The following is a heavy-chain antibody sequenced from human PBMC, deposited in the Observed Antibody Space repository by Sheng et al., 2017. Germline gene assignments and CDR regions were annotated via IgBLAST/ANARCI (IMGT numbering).Heavy chain of an antibody. CDR1: GYSISSGYY. J-gene: IGHJ4*02. CDR2: IYHSGST. V-gene: IGHV4-38-2*02. Sequence: QVQLQESGPGLVKPSETLSLTCAVSGYSISSGYYWGWIRQPPGKGLEWIGSIYHSGSTYYNPSLKSRVTISVDTSKNQFSLKLSSVTAADTAVYYCAREFATYYYDSSGYDRGDVFDYWGQGTLVTVSS. CDR3: AREFATYYYDSSGYDRGDVFDY. D-gene: IGHD3-22*01.